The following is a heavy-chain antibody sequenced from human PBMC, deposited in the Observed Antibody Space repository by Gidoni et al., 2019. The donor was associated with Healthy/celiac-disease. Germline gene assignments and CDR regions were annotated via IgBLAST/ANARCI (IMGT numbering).Heavy chain of an antibody. D-gene: IGHD1-26*01. CDR2: IYYSGST. V-gene: IGHV4-39*01. CDR1: GGSISSSSYY. Sequence: QLQLQESGPGLVKPSETLSLTCTVSGGSISSSSYYWGWIRQPPGKGLEWIGSIYYSGSTYYNPSLKSRVTISVDTSKNQFSLKLSSVTAADTAVYYCASLRIVGATGGVGYCDYWGQGTLVTVSS. CDR3: ASLRIVGATGGVGYCDY. J-gene: IGHJ4*02.